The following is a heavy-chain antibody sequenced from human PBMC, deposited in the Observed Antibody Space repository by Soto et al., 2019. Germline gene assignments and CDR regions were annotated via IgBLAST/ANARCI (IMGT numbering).Heavy chain of an antibody. CDR2: IYHSGNT. CDR1: GGSISTYH. CDR3: ARGAGGAPDVFDI. V-gene: IGHV4-59*01. Sequence: SETLSLTCTVSGGSISTYHWTWIRQPPGKGLEWIGYIYHSGNTNYNPSLKSRVSLSIDTSKNQFSLKLSSVTAADTAVYYCARGAGGAPDVFDICGKGKVVTVSS. J-gene: IGHJ3*02. D-gene: IGHD3-16*01.